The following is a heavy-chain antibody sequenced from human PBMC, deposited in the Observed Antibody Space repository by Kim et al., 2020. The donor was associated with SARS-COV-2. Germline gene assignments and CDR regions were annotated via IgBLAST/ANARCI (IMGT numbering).Heavy chain of an antibody. CDR1: GFTFSNAW. V-gene: IGHV3-15*01. CDR3: TTDIGGDSYGPPQDNWFDP. Sequence: GGSLRLSCAASGFTFSNAWMSWVRQAPGKGLEWVGRIKSKTDGGTTDYAAPVKGRFTISRDDSKNTLYLQMNSLKTEDTAVYYCTTDIGGDSYGPPQDNWFDPWGEGALVAVSP. J-gene: IGHJ5*02. D-gene: IGHD5-18*01. CDR2: IKSKTDGGTT.